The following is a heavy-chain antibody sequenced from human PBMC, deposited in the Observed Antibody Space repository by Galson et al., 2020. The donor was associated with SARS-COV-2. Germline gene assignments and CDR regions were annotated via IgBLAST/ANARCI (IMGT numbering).Heavy chain of an antibody. CDR1: GYTFTDYY. V-gene: IGHV1-2*02. CDR3: ARLRYYDILTGYTVDV. Sequence: ASVKVSCKASGYTFTDYYMHWVRQAPGQGLEWMGWINPITGGTNCAQKFQGRVTMTRDTSIRTAYMELSRLRSDDTAVYYWARLRYYDILTGYTVDVWGQGTMVTVSS. CDR2: INPITGGT. D-gene: IGHD3-9*01. J-gene: IGHJ6*02.